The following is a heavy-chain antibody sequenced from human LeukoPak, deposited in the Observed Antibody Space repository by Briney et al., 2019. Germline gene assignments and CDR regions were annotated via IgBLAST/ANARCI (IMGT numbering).Heavy chain of an antibody. CDR2: ISGSGGST. V-gene: IGHV3-23*01. J-gene: IGHJ3*02. CDR3: AKEILYYYGSGSYSPSAFDI. Sequence: PGASLRLSCAASGFTFSSYAMSWVRQAPGKGLEWVSAISGSGGSTYYADSVKGRFTISRDNSKNTLYLQMNSLRAEDTAVYYCAKEILYYYGSGSYSPSAFDIWGQGTMVTVSS. D-gene: IGHD3-10*01. CDR1: GFTFSSYA.